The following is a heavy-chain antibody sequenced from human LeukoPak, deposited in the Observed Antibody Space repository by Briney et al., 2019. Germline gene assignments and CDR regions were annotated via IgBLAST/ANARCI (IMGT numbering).Heavy chain of an antibody. CDR1: GGSFSGYY. CDR3: AKEPSSGWNPTRYFHS. CDR2: INHSGST. Sequence: SEILSLTCAVYGGSFSGYYWSWIRQPPGKGLEWIGEINHSGSTNYNPSLKSRVTISVDTSKNQFSLKRSSVTAADTAVYYCAKEPSSGWNPTRYFHSWGQGTLVTVSS. J-gene: IGHJ4*02. D-gene: IGHD6-19*01. V-gene: IGHV4-34*01.